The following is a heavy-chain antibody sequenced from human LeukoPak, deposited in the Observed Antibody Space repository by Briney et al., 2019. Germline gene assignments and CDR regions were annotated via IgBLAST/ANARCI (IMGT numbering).Heavy chain of an antibody. Sequence: SETLSLTCTVSGGSISSYYWSWIRQPPGKGLEWIGYIYYSGSTNYNPSLKSRVTISVDTSKNQFSLKLSSVTAADTAVYYCARGARKKGYSYGYVPFDYWGQGTLVTVSS. D-gene: IGHD5-18*01. CDR2: IYYSGST. CDR3: ARGARKKGYSYGYVPFDY. CDR1: GGSISSYY. J-gene: IGHJ4*02. V-gene: IGHV4-59*01.